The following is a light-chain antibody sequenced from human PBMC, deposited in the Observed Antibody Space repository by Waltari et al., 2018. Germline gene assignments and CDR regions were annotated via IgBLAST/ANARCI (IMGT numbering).Light chain of an antibody. V-gene: IGLV2-14*03. CDR1: SSDVGGYNS. Sequence: QSALTQPASVSGSPGQSITISCTGTSSDVGGYNSVSWYQQHPGKAPKLMIYAVPSRPSGVSPRFSGSKSDNTASLTISGLQAEDEADYYCSSYTGRSISVVFGGGTKLTVL. CDR2: AVP. J-gene: IGLJ2*01. CDR3: SSYTGRSISVV.